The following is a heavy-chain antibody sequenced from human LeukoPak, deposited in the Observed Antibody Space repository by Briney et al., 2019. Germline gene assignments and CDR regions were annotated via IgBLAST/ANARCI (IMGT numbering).Heavy chain of an antibody. Sequence: PGGSLRLSCGASGFTFRNLWMTLIRQAPGRGLEWVGRIKSKFGRGTTDYAAPLEGRFSISRDDSKDMVFLHMHSLEAEDTPLFYCTKDPPNTGGRYMDVWDKGPAATVS. CDR1: GFTFRNLW. CDR3: TKDPPNTGGRYMDV. CDR2: IKSKFGRGTT. J-gene: IGHJ6*03. D-gene: IGHD2-8*01. V-gene: IGHV3-15*01.